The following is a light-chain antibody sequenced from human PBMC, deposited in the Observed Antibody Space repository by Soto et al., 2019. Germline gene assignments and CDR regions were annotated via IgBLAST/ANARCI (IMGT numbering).Light chain of an antibody. V-gene: IGKV3-20*01. CDR1: QSAGNF. Sequence: EIVMTQSPATLSVSPGETASLSCRASQSAGNFLAWYQQKPGQAPRLLIYGASSRATGIPDRFSGSGSGTDFTLTISRLAPEDFAVYYCQQYGSSPTFGQGTKVDIK. CDR3: QQYGSSPT. CDR2: GAS. J-gene: IGKJ1*01.